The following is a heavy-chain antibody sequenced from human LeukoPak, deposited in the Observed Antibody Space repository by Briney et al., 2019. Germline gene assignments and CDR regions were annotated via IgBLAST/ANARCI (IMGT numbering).Heavy chain of an antibody. Sequence: SETLSLTCTVSGGSISSYYWSWIRQPAGPGLEWIGRIYTSGSTNYNASLKSRVSMSVDTSKNQFSLNLSSVTAADTAVFYCARENSGSYREFDYWGQGTLVTVSS. J-gene: IGHJ4*02. CDR3: ARENSGSYREFDY. CDR2: IYTSGST. D-gene: IGHD1-26*01. V-gene: IGHV4-4*07. CDR1: GGSISSYY.